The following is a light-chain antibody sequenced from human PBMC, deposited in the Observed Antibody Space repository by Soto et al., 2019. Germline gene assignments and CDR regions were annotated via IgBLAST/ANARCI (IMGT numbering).Light chain of an antibody. J-gene: IGLJ1*01. Sequence: QSALTQPRSVSGSPGQSVTISCIGTSSDVGGYKYVSWYQQCPGKAPKLMIYDVIKRPSGVPDRFSGSKSGNTASLTISGLQAEDEADYYCCSSAPSNTYVFGTGTKLTVL. CDR3: CSSAPSNTYV. V-gene: IGLV2-11*01. CDR1: SSDVGGYKY. CDR2: DVI.